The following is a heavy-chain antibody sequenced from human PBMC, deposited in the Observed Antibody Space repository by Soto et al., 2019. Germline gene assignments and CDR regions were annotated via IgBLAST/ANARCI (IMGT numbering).Heavy chain of an antibody. V-gene: IGHV4-30-2*01. CDR1: VGSISSGGYS. D-gene: IGHD3-9*01. CDR3: ARAPPRHDILTGYSLPYFDY. Sequence: SETLSLTCAVSVGSISSGGYSWSWIRQPPGKGLEWIGYIYHSGSTYYNPSLKSRVTISVDRSKNQFSLKLSSVTAADTAVYYCARAPPRHDILTGYSLPYFDYWGQGTLVTVSS. J-gene: IGHJ4*02. CDR2: IYHSGST.